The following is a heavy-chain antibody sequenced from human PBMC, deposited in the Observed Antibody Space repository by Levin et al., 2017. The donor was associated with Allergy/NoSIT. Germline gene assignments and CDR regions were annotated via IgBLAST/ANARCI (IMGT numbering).Heavy chain of an antibody. D-gene: IGHD1-26*01. J-gene: IGHJ1*01. CDR3: AKDRVGATAMGAFQH. CDR2: ISNDGSNK. V-gene: IGHV3-30*18. Sequence: GGSLRLSCAASGFTFSNYGMHWVRQAPGKGLAWVAVISNDGSNKYYADSVKGRFTISRDNSKNTLYLQMNSLRAEDTAVYYCAKDRVGATAMGAFQHWGQGTLVTVSS. CDR1: GFTFSNYG.